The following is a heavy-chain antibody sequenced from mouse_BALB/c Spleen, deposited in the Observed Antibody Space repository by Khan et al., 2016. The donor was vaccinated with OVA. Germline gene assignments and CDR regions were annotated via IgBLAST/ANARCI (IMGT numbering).Heavy chain of an antibody. V-gene: IGHV3-2*02. Sequence: EVQLQESGPGLVKPSQSLSLTCTVTGYSITSEYTWNWIRQFPGHKLEWMGFISYSGNTRYNPSLKSRISITRDTSKNQFFLQLNSVTSKDTATYYCARKDYYDYDPFPYWGQGTLVTVSA. CDR3: ARKDYYDYDPFPY. J-gene: IGHJ3*01. CDR2: ISYSGNT. D-gene: IGHD2-4*01. CDR1: GYSITSEYT.